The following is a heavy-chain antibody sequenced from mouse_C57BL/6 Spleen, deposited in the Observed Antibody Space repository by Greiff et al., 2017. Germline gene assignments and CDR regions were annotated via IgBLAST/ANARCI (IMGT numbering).Heavy chain of an antibody. Sequence: VHVKQSGAELVKPGASVKLSCTASGFNIKDYYMHWVKQRTEKSLEWIGRIDPEDGETKYAPKFQGKATITADTSSNTAYLQLSSLPSEDTADYYCARRDDYDGVDYWGQGTTLTVSS. V-gene: IGHV14-2*01. J-gene: IGHJ2*01. CDR1: GFNIKDYY. CDR2: IDPEDGET. D-gene: IGHD2-4*01. CDR3: ARRDDYDGVDY.